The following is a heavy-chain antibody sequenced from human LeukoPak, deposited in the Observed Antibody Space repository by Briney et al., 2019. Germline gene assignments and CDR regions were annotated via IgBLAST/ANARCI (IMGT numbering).Heavy chain of an antibody. J-gene: IGHJ4*02. CDR2: MNPNSGNT. Sequence: ASVKVSCKASGGTFSSYAISWVRQAPGQGLEWMGWMNPNSGNTGYAQKFQGRVTMTRNTSISTAYMELSSLRSEDTAVYYCARGRDYGDYLHSGEYGDWGQGTLVTVSS. D-gene: IGHD4-17*01. CDR1: GGTFSSYA. CDR3: ARGRDYGDYLHSGEYGD. V-gene: IGHV1-8*02.